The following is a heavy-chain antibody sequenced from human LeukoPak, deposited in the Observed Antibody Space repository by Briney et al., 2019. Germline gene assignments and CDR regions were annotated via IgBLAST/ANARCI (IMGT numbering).Heavy chain of an antibody. CDR1: GYTFTSYY. D-gene: IGHD3-10*01. V-gene: IGHV1-46*01. CDR2: INTSGGST. J-gene: IGHJ5*02. CDR3: ARDIRPPGSGSYYNQNWFDP. Sequence: ASVKVSCTASGYTFTSYYMHWVRQAPRQGLEWMGIINTSGGSTSYAQKFQGRVTMTRDMSTSTVYMELSSLRSEDTAVYYCARDIRPPGSGSYYNQNWFDPWGQGTLVTVSS.